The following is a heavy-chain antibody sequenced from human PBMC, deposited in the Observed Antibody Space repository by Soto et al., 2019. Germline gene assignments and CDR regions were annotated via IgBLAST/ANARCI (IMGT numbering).Heavy chain of an antibody. Sequence: ETLRLSCAASGFTFSSYSMNWVRQAPGKGLEWVSSISSSSSYIYYADSVKGRFTISRDNAKNSLYLQMNSLRAEDTAVYYCARDRPRYCSSTSCRNYYYYGMDVWGQGTTVTVSS. D-gene: IGHD2-2*01. J-gene: IGHJ6*02. CDR3: ARDRPRYCSSTSCRNYYYYGMDV. V-gene: IGHV3-21*01. CDR1: GFTFSSYS. CDR2: ISSSSSYI.